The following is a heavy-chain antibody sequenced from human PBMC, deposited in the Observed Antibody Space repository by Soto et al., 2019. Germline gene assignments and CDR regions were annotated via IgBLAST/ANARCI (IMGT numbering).Heavy chain of an antibody. CDR3: ARDSSGYLGFDY. Sequence: QITLKASGPTLVKPTQTLTLTCTFSGFSLSTSGVGVGWIRQPPGKSLEWLALIYWDDDKVYSPTLKSRLTTTKDTTKNQVGLTRTNIDPVDTTTYYSARDSSGYLGFDYWGQGTLVTLSS. CDR1: GFSLSTSGVG. V-gene: IGHV2-5*02. D-gene: IGHD3-22*01. CDR2: IYWDDDK. J-gene: IGHJ4*02.